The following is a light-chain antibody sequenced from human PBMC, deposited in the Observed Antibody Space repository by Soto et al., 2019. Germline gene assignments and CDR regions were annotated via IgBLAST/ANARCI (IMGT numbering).Light chain of an antibody. CDR3: SSFTSSSTLVV. J-gene: IGLJ2*01. CDR2: DVS. V-gene: IGLV2-14*01. CDR1: SSDVCGYNY. Sequence: QSALTQPASVSGSPGQSITISCTGTSSDVCGYNYVSWYQQHPGKAPKLMIYDVSNRPSGVSNRFSGSKSGNTASLTISGFQAEDEADYFCSSFTSSSTLVVFGGGTKLTVL.